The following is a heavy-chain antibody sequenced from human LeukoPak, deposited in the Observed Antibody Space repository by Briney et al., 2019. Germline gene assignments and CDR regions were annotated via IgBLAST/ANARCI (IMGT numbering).Heavy chain of an antibody. D-gene: IGHD3-16*01. V-gene: IGHV4-39*01. J-gene: IGHJ4*02. Sequence: KPSETLSLTCIVSGGSISSSTYYWGWIRRPPGKGLEWIGSIYYSGRTYYNPSLKSRVTVSVDTSKNQFSLNLSSVTAADTAVYYCVRGSTLRLYQYWGLGTLVTVSS. CDR2: IYYSGRT. CDR1: GGSISSSTYY. CDR3: VRGSTLRLYQY.